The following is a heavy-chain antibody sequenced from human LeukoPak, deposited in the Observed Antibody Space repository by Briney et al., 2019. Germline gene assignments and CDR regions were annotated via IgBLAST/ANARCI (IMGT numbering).Heavy chain of an antibody. CDR2: IRSDGNNK. CDR1: GFSFSSYA. V-gene: IGHV3-33*07. Sequence: QTGGSLRLSCAASGFSFSSYAMYWVRQAPGEGLGWVAVIRSDGNNKYYSDSVKGRFTISRDNSNNTLYLQMNSLRAEDTAVYYCARDGLTDSSGYTVIDNWGQGTLVTVSS. CDR3: ARDGLTDSSGYTVIDN. J-gene: IGHJ4*02. D-gene: IGHD3-22*01.